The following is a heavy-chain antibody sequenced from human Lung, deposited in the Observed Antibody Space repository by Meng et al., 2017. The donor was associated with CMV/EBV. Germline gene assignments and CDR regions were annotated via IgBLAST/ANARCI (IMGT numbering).Heavy chain of an antibody. J-gene: IGHJ3*01. V-gene: IGHV1-2*02. CDR2: INPDSGGT. CDR1: GYTFSGHY. Sequence: SVKVSXXASGYTFSGHYIHWVRQAPGQGLEWMGWINPDSGGTRYSQKFQYRVTMTRDTSINTAYMELSRLRSDDTAVYYCSRGAPFFRDAFDLWGQGTVVTVSS. D-gene: IGHD3-16*01. CDR3: SRGAPFFRDAFDL.